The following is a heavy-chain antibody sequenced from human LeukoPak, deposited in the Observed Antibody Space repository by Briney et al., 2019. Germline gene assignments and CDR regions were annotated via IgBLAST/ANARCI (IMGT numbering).Heavy chain of an antibody. Sequence: ASVKVSCKASGYTFTGYYMHWVRQAPGQGLEWMGWINPNSGGTNYAQKFQGWVTMTRDTSISTAYMELSRLRSDDTAVYYCARSHSSSWSYFDYWGQGTLDTVSS. D-gene: IGHD6-13*01. J-gene: IGHJ4*02. CDR2: INPNSGGT. CDR3: ARSHSSSWSYFDY. V-gene: IGHV1-2*04. CDR1: GYTFTGYY.